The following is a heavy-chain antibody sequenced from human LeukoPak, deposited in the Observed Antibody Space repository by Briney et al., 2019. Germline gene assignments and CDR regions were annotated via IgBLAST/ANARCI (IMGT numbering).Heavy chain of an antibody. CDR3: TRDGQQLVRFLY. Sequence: PVKVSCKASGGTFSSYTISWVRQAPGPGLEWMGRIIPILGIANYAQKFQGRVTITADKSTRTAYMQLSSLRSEDPAVYYCTRDGQQLVRFLYWGQGTLFTVSS. CDR1: GGTFSSYT. V-gene: IGHV1-69*04. CDR2: IIPILGIA. J-gene: IGHJ4*02. D-gene: IGHD6-6*01.